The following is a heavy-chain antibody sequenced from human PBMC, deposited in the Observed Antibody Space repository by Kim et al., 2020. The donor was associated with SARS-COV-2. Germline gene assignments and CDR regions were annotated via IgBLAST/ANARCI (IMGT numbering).Heavy chain of an antibody. Sequence: GGSLRLSCSASGFTFSSYAMHWVRQAPGKGLEYVSAISSNGSSTYYADSVKGRFTISRDNSKNTLYLQMSSLRAEDTAVYYCVRGVIWSYYGMDVWGQGTTVTVSS. CDR3: VRGVIWSYYGMDV. J-gene: IGHJ6*02. CDR1: GFTFSSYA. V-gene: IGHV3-64D*09. D-gene: IGHD3-10*01. CDR2: ISSNGSST.